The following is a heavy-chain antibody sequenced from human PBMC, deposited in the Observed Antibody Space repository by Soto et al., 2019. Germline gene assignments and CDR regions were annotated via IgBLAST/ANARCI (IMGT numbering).Heavy chain of an antibody. V-gene: IGHV4-34*01. CDR2: INHSGST. J-gene: IGHJ6*02. Sequence: SETLSLTCAGYGGSFSGYYWSWIRQPPGKGLEWIGEINHSGSTNYNPSLKSRVTISVDTSRNQFSLKLSSVTAADTAVYYCARHIRGNSCMDVWGQGTTVTVSS. CDR3: ARHIRGNSCMDV. CDR1: GGSFSGYY. D-gene: IGHD2-21*01.